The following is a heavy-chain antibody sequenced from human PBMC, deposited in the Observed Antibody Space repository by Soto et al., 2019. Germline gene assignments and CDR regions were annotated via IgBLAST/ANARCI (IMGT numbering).Heavy chain of an antibody. D-gene: IGHD6-13*01. CDR2: ISAYNGNT. V-gene: IGHV1-18*01. Sequence: QVQLVQSGAEVKKPGASVKVSCKASGYTFTSYGISWVRQAPGQGLEWMGWISAYNGNTNYAQNLQGRDTMTTETSTRTAYMELRSLRSDDTAVYYCARGAAYSSSHERWFDPWGQGTLGTVSS. CDR3: ARGAAYSSSHERWFDP. J-gene: IGHJ5*02. CDR1: GYTFTSYG.